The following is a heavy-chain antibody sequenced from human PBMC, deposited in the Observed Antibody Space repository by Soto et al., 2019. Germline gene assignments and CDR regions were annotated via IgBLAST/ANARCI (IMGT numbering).Heavy chain of an antibody. CDR1: GYRFTSYW. V-gene: IGHV5-51*01. Sequence: GESLKISCKGFGYRFTSYWIGLVRQMPGKGLEWMGIIYPGDSDTRYSPSFQGQVTISADKSISTAYLQWSSLKASDTAMYYCARTAAAGKYYYGMDVWGQGTTVTVSS. CDR2: IYPGDSDT. D-gene: IGHD6-13*01. J-gene: IGHJ6*02. CDR3: ARTAAAGKYYYGMDV.